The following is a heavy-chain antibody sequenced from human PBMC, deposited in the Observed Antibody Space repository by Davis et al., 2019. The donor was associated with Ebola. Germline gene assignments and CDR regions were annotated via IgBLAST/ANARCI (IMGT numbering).Heavy chain of an antibody. D-gene: IGHD2-21*02. V-gene: IGHV4-59*02. CDR2: IYYTGRT. Sequence: SETLSLTCTVPGGSVSGYYWSWIRQPPGKGLEWIGYIYYTGRTNFNPSLRSRVSMSVDTSKRQLSLSLTSAIAADTAVYYCARVMGDKDWDFDLWGRGTLVTVSS. CDR1: GGSVSGYY. J-gene: IGHJ2*01. CDR3: ARVMGDKDWDFDL.